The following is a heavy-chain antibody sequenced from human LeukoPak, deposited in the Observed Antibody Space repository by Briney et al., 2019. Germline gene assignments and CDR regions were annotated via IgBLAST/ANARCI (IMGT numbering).Heavy chain of an antibody. CDR1: GGSISSSTYY. J-gene: IGHJ4*02. V-gene: IGHV4-39*07. CDR3: ARGSRTYYYDSSGYYSRYYFDY. Sequence: SETLSLTCTVSGGSISSSTYYWGWIRQPPGKGLEWIGEINHSGSTNYNPSLKSRVTISVDTSKNQFSLKLSSVTAADTAVYYCARGSRTYYYDSSGYYSRYYFDYWGQGTLVTVSS. D-gene: IGHD3-22*01. CDR2: INHSGST.